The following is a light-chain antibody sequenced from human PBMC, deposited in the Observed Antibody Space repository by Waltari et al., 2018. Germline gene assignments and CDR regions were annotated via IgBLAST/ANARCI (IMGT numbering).Light chain of an antibody. J-gene: IGKJ2*01. CDR2: DAS. CDR3: QQSYTSPPT. V-gene: IGKV1-39*01. Sequence: IQLPRPPSSLSASAEAGVPITCRASQSIGRSLNWYQQRPGKAPKLLIFDASSLQSGVPSRFSGRGSGTDFTLAISSLQPEDFATYYCQQSYTSPPTFGQGTKLEIK. CDR1: QSIGRS.